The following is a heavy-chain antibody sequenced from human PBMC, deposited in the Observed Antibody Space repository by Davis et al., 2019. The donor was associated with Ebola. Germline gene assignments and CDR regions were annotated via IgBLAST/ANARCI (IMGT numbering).Heavy chain of an antibody. D-gene: IGHD5-24*01. J-gene: IGHJ4*02. CDR2: TFYGSKWNS. CDR1: GDSVSSSSTG. Sequence: PSETLSLTCDISGDSVSSSSTGWNWIRQSPSRGLEWLGRTFYGSKWNSDYALPVKSRITINADTSKNQFSLQLNSVTPEDTAVYYCGRGWLQSGIGSWGQGTLVTVSS. CDR3: GRGWLQSGIGS. V-gene: IGHV6-1*01.